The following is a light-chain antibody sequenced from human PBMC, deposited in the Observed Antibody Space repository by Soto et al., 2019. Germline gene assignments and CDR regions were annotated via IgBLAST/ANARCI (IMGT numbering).Light chain of an antibody. CDR1: QSVLYNSNSKNY. Sequence: DIVMTQSPDSLAVSLGERATINCKSSQSVLYNSNSKNYLAWYQQKPGQPPKLLIYWASTRESGVPDRFSGRGSGTDFTLTISSLQAEDVAVYYCQQYDSTPPTFGQGTKVEIK. CDR3: QQYDSTPPT. V-gene: IGKV4-1*01. CDR2: WAS. J-gene: IGKJ1*01.